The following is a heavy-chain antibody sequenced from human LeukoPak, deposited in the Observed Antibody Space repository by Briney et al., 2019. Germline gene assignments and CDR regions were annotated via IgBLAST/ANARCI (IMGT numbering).Heavy chain of an antibody. CDR1: GYTLTELS. J-gene: IGHJ3*02. CDR3: ATLYSTVTHEHFDI. CDR2: FDPEDGET. D-gene: IGHD4-17*01. Sequence: GASVKVSCKVSGYTLTELSMHWVRQAPGKGLEWMGGFDPEDGETIYAQKFQGRVTMTEDTSTDTAYMELSSLRSEDTAVYYCATLYSTVTHEHFDIWGQGTMVTVSS. V-gene: IGHV1-24*01.